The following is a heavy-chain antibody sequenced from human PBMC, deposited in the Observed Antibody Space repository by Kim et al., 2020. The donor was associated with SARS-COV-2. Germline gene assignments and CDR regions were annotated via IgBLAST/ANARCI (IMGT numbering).Heavy chain of an antibody. CDR2: ISYDGSNK. CDR1: GFTFSSYG. D-gene: IGHD3-10*01. J-gene: IGHJ6*01. V-gene: IGHV3-33*05. CDR3: ARDPRRDRGVSGNYYYYG. Sequence: GESLKISCAASGFTFSSYGMHWVRQAPGKGLEWVAVISYDGSNKYYADSVKGRFTISRDNSKNTLYLQMNSLRAEDTAVYYCARDPRRDRGVSGNYYYYG.